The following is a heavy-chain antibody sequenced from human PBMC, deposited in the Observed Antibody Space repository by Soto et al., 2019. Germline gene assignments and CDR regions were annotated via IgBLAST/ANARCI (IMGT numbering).Heavy chain of an antibody. V-gene: IGHV3-74*01. CDR2: INSDGSST. CDR3: ARDLFGSGWY. Sequence: PGWSLRLSCAASGFTFSSYWMHWVRQAPGKGLVWVSLINSDGSSTSYADSVKGRFTISRDNAKNTLYLQMNSLRAEDTAVYYCARDLFGSGWYWGQGTLVTVSS. D-gene: IGHD6-19*01. CDR1: GFTFSSYW. J-gene: IGHJ4*02.